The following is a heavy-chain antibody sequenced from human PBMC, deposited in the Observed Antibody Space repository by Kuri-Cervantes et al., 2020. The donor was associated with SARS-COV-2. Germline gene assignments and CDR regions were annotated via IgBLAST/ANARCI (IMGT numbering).Heavy chain of an antibody. D-gene: IGHD2-2*01. CDR1: GFTFSSYA. J-gene: IGHJ4*02. Sequence: GESLKISCAASGFTFSSYAMSWVRQAPGKGLEWVSAIRGSGGSTYYADSVKGRFTISRDNSKNTLYLQMNSLKTGDTAVYYCTSPEYQHSLYYFDYWGQGTLVTVSS. CDR3: TSPEYQHSLYYFDY. CDR2: IRGSGGST. V-gene: IGHV3-23*01.